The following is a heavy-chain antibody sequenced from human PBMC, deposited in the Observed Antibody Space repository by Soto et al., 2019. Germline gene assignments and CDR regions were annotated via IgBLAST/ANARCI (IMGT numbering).Heavy chain of an antibody. D-gene: IGHD4-17*01. CDR2: INTYNGVT. V-gene: IGHV1-18*01. Sequence: QVQLVQSGVEVKKPGASVKVSCKTSGYTFTTFGITWVRQAPGQGLEWMGWINTYNGVTKSAQKFHDRVIMTTDTSTSTAYMELRSLGFADTAVYYCAREVDGDYWYFDLWGRGTLLTVSS. CDR1: GYTFTTFG. CDR3: AREVDGDYWYFDL. J-gene: IGHJ2*01.